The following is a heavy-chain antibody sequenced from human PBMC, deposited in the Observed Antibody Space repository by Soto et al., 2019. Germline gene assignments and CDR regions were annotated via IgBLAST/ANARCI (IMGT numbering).Heavy chain of an antibody. CDR1: DYSISTGYF. CDR3: ARITYGYNYFDY. Sequence: SETLSLTCSVSDYSISTGYFWGWIRQPPGKGLEWIGCISHSGTTHYNTSLKSRVTISIDTSENQFSPKLSSVTAADAAVYYCARITYGYNYFDYWGRGTQVTVSS. CDR2: ISHSGTT. V-gene: IGHV4-38-2*01. D-gene: IGHD4-17*01. J-gene: IGHJ4*02.